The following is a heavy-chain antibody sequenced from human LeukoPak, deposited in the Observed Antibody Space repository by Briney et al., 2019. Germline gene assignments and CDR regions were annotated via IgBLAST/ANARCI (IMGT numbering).Heavy chain of an antibody. J-gene: IGHJ4*02. Sequence: SETLSLTCTVSGGSISSYYWSWIRQPPGKGLEWIGYIYYSGSTDYNPSLRSRVTISVDTSKNQFSLKLSSVTAADTAVYYCARAGSMFGVVVFDYWGQGTLVTVSS. CDR3: ARAGSMFGVVVFDY. V-gene: IGHV4-59*01. CDR2: IYYSGST. D-gene: IGHD3-3*01. CDR1: GGSISSYY.